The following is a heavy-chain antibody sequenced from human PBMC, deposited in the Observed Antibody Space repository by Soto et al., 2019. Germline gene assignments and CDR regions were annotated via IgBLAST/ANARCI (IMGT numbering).Heavy chain of an antibody. CDR2: FSGNGVNT. Sequence: LRISCAGSGFSTSSKAMTWLRQAPGKGLEWVSSFSGNGVNTYYGDSVKGRFTISRDNSKNTLYLHMTSLRVEDTAVYYCAKGPIVGANYNYYDMDVWGQGTTVTVSS. CDR1: GFSTSSKA. D-gene: IGHD1-26*01. J-gene: IGHJ6*02. V-gene: IGHV3-23*01. CDR3: AKGPIVGANYNYYDMDV.